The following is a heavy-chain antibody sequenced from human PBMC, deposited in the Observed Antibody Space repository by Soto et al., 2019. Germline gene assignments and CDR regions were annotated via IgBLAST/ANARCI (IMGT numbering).Heavy chain of an antibody. Sequence: SETLSLTCTVSGGSISSGGYYWSWIRQHPGKGLEWIGYIYYSGSTYYNPSLKSRVTISVGTSKNQFSLKLSSVTAADPAVYYCARDYEDYGMDVWGQGTTVTVS. J-gene: IGHJ6*02. CDR2: IYYSGST. V-gene: IGHV4-31*03. CDR1: GGSISSGGYY. CDR3: ARDYEDYGMDV. D-gene: IGHD3-3*01.